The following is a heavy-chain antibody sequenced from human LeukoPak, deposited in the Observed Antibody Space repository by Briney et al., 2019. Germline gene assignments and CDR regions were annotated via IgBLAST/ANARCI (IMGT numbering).Heavy chain of an antibody. J-gene: IGHJ4*02. D-gene: IGHD1-14*01. CDR2: LYSDGNT. V-gene: IGHV3-53*01. CDR1: GFTVITND. Sequence: HPGGSLRLSCAASGFTVITNDMTWVRQAPGKGLEWVSVLYSDGNTKYADSVQGRFTIFRNNSKNTMYLEMNSLSPDDTAVYYCARGVEPLAANTLAYWGQGTLVTVSS. CDR3: ARGVEPLAANTLAY.